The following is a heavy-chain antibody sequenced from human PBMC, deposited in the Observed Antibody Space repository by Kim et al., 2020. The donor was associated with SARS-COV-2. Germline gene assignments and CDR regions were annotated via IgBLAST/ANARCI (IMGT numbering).Heavy chain of an antibody. CDR3: ATLSYGRFDY. D-gene: IGHD3-16*01. Sequence: GTAGYAAPMKGRFIISRDDSKKPLYLQMNSLETEDTAVYYCATLSYGRFDYWGQGTLVTVSS. V-gene: IGHV3-15*01. J-gene: IGHJ4*02. CDR2: GTA.